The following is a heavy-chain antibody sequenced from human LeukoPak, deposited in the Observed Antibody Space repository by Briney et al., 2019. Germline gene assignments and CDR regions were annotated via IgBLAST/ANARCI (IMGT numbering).Heavy chain of an antibody. CDR2: ISAYNGNT. CDR3: ARDRGETAMPTWGYYYYGMDV. D-gene: IGHD5-18*01. V-gene: IGHV1-18*01. CDR1: GYTFTSYG. Sequence: ASVKVSCKASGYTFTSYGISWVQQAPGQGLEWMGWISAYNGNTNYAQKLQGRVTMTTDTSTSTAYMELRSLRSDDTAVYYCARDRGETAMPTWGYYYYGMDVWGQGTAVTVSS. J-gene: IGHJ6*02.